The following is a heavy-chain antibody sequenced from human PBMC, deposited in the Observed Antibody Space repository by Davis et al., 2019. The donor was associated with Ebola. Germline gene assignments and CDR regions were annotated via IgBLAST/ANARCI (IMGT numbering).Heavy chain of an antibody. CDR2: INKDGREK. CDR1: GFYFSDYW. D-gene: IGHD5-12*01. Sequence: PGGSLRLSCAASGFYFSDYWMSWVRQAPGKGPEWVANINKDGREKNYVDSVKGRFTISRDNAQKSLDLQMNSLKVEDTATYYCAREGVGGYSGSGAPSDYWGRGILVIVSS. J-gene: IGHJ4*02. CDR3: AREGVGGYSGSGAPSDY. V-gene: IGHV3-7*01.